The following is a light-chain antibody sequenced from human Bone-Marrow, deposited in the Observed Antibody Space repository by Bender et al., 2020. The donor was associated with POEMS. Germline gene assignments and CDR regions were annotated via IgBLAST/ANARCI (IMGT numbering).Light chain of an antibody. J-gene: IGLJ3*02. Sequence: SYELTQPPSVSVSPGQTARITCSAHVLPKQYVFWYQHKAGQAPVLVIYKDTERPSGIPERFSGSTSGTTVTLTISGVQAEDEADYYCQSTDSNGSWVFGGGTKLTVL. CDR3: QSTDSNGSWV. CDR2: KDT. V-gene: IGLV3-25*03. CDR1: VLPKQY.